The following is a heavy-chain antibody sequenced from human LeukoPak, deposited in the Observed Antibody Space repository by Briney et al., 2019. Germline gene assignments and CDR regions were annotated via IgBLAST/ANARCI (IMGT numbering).Heavy chain of an antibody. CDR3: ARDKRLSGSSTDDAFDI. Sequence: GGSLRLSCVVSGIPFSDYYMNCVRQAPGKGLEWVSYISSSGSPIYYADSVKGRFTISRDNAKNSLFLQMSSLRAEDTAVYYCARDKRLSGSSTDDAFDIWGQGTVVTVSS. CDR1: GIPFSDYY. D-gene: IGHD1-26*01. J-gene: IGHJ3*02. V-gene: IGHV3-48*03. CDR2: ISSSGSPI.